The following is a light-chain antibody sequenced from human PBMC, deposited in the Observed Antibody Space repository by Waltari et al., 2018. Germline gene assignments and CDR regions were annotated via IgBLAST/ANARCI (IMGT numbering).Light chain of an antibody. CDR2: EVS. CDR3: SSYGGTNNLL. J-gene: IGLJ2*01. Sequence: QSALTQPPSASGSPGQSVTIPCTGTSSDVGNYNFVSWYQQHSGKAPKLIIYEVSERPSGVPDRFSGSKSGNTASLTVSGLQAEDEANYFCSSYGGTNNLLFGGGTKLTVL. V-gene: IGLV2-8*01. CDR1: SSDVGNYNF.